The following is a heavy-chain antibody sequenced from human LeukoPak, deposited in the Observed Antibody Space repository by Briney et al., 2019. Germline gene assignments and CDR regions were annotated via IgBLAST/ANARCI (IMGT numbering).Heavy chain of an antibody. V-gene: IGHV1-18*01. D-gene: IGHD3-3*01. CDR1: GYTFTSYG. CDR2: ISAYNGNT. CDR3: ARDLRRFLEWLPDYYYYMDV. J-gene: IGHJ6*03. Sequence: ASVKVSCKASGYTFTSYGISWVRQAPGQGLEWMGWISAYNGNTNYAQKLQGRVTMTTDTSASTAYMELRSLSSDDTAVYYCARDLRRFLEWLPDYYYYMDVWGKGTTVTVSS.